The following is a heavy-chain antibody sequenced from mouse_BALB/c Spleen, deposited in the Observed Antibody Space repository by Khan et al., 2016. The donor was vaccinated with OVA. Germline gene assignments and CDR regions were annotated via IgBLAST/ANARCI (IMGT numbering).Heavy chain of an antibody. CDR3: ARGYYRYDGYYCMDY. V-gene: IGHV2-6-4*01. Sequence: QVQLKQSGPGLVAPSQSLSITCTVSGFSLSRYNIHWIRQPPGKGLEWLGMIWGGGGTDYNSTLKSRLSISKDNSKSQVFLKMNSLQTDDTAMYYCARGYYRYDGYYCMDYRGQGTSVTVSS. CDR2: IWGGGGT. D-gene: IGHD2-14*01. J-gene: IGHJ4*01. CDR1: GFSLSRYN.